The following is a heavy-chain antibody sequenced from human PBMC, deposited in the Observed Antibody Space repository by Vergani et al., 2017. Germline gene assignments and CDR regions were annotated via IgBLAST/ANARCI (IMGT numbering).Heavy chain of an antibody. J-gene: IGHJ4*02. CDR1: GFTFSSYA. Sequence: EVQLVESGGGLVQPGGSLRLSCAASGFTFSSYAMSWVRQAPGKGLEWVSAISGSGGSTYYADSVKGRFTISRDNSKNTLYLQMNSLGAEDTAVYYCAKARIVVVTETKLNYFDYWGQGTLVTVSS. CDR2: ISGSGGST. D-gene: IGHD2-21*02. CDR3: AKARIVVVTETKLNYFDY. V-gene: IGHV3-23*04.